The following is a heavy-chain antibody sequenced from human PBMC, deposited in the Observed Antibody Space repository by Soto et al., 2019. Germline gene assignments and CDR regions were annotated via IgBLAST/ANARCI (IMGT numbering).Heavy chain of an antibody. CDR2: IFPRDSEI. V-gene: IGHV5-51*01. CDR3: ARHLEVPLHRRTTFYYGLDV. CDR1: GYGFAGFW. J-gene: IGHJ6*02. Sequence: DVQLVQSGAEVKKPGESLKISCTASGYGFAGFWIGWVRQMPGKGLGWMGIIFPRDSEIKYSPSFQGQVTISADPCLRTAYLQWSRLKASDTAMYYCARHLEVPLHRRTTFYYGLDVWGQGTTVTVSS.